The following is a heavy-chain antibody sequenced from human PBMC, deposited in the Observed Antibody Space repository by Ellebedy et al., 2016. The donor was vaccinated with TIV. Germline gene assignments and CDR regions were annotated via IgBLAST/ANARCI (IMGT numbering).Heavy chain of an antibody. Sequence: PGGSLRLSCTASGFIFSDYAMHWVRQAPGKGLECVSLISGDGSKTYYADSVKGRFTISRDNSKNSLFLQMNSLRTEDTALFYCAKDGYGNYDYWGQGTLATVSS. CDR3: AKDGYGNYDY. V-gene: IGHV3-43*02. D-gene: IGHD4-11*01. J-gene: IGHJ4*02. CDR2: ISGDGSKT. CDR1: GFIFSDYA.